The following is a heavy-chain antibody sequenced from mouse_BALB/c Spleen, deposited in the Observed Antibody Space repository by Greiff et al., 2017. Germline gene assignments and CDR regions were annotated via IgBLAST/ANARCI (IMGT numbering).Heavy chain of an antibody. CDR3: ARARYAMDY. J-gene: IGHJ4*01. CDR2: ISNLAYSI. V-gene: IGHV5-15*02. Sequence: EVKLVESGGGLVQPGGSRKLSCAASGFTFSDYGMAWVRQAPGKGPEWVAFISNLAYSIYYADTVTGRFTISRENAKNTLYLEMSSLRSEDTAMYYCARARYAMDYWGQGTSVTVSS. CDR1: GFTFSDYG.